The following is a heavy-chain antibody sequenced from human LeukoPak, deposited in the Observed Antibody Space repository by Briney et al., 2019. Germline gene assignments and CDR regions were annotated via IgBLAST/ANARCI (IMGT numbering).Heavy chain of an antibody. CDR3: ARDSNSGGYERFYYFDY. V-gene: IGHV1-2*02. Sequence: PKASVKVSCKASGYTFTGYYMHWVRQAPGQGLEWMGWINPNSGGTNYAQKFQGRVTMTRDTSISTAYMELSSLRSEDTAVYYCARDSNSGGYERFYYFDYWGQGTLVTVSS. D-gene: IGHD5-12*01. CDR1: GYTFTGYY. J-gene: IGHJ4*02. CDR2: INPNSGGT.